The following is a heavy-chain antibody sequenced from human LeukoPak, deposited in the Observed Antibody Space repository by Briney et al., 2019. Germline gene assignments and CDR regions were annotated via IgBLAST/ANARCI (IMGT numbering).Heavy chain of an antibody. CDR3: ARDKFAVGATNFFDY. D-gene: IGHD1-26*01. Sequence: ASVKVSCKASEYSFTGYYIHWARQAPGQGLEWMGWINPNTGATNYAQEFQGRVTMTRDTSISTAYMELSGLTSDDTAVYFCARDKFAVGATNFFDYWGQGTLVTVSS. J-gene: IGHJ4*02. CDR1: EYSFTGYY. V-gene: IGHV1-2*02. CDR2: INPNTGAT.